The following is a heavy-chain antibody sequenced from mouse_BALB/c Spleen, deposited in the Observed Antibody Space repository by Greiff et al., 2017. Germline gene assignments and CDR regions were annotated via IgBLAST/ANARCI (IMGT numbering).Heavy chain of an antibody. CDR2: ISSGGSYT. D-gene: IGHD2-14*01. J-gene: IGHJ1*01. V-gene: IGHV5-6*01. CDR1: GFTFSSYG. CDR3: ARLGEVRRYFDV. Sequence: EVQGVESGGDLVKPGGSLKLSCAASGFTFSSYGMSWVRQTPDKRLEWVATISSGGSYTYYPDSVKGRFTISRDNAKNTLYLQMSSLKSEDTAMYYCARLGEVRRYFDVWGAGTTVTVSS.